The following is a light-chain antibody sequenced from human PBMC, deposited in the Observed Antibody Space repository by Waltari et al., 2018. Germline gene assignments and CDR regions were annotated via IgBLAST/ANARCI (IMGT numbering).Light chain of an antibody. CDR2: EVT. Sequence: QSALTQPASVSGSPGQSTTISCTGPSSDVGSYNYVSWYQQHPGKAPKLLIFEVTDRPSGVSNRFSGSKSGNTASLTISGLQAEDEANYYCSSYTRTTTLYVFGTGTKVTVL. CDR3: SSYTRTTTLYV. J-gene: IGLJ1*01. V-gene: IGLV2-14*03. CDR1: SSDVGSYNY.